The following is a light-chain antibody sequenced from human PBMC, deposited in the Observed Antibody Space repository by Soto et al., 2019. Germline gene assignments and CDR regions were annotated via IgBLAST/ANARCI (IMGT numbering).Light chain of an antibody. CDR1: ESVSTY. J-gene: IGKJ1*01. CDR3: NPYLNWHRA. V-gene: IGKV3-15*01. Sequence: ETVMTQSPAPLSVSPGERVTLSCRASESVSTYLAWDQQKPGQAPRLLIYGASARATGIPDRFSGSGSGTEFSLIISNQQPEDFALYYCNPYLNWHRAFGQGTKVEIE. CDR2: GAS.